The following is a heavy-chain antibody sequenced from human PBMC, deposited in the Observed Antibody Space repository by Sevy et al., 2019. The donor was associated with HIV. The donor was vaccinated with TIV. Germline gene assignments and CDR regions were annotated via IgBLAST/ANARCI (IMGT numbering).Heavy chain of an antibody. CDR1: GFTFSSYS. J-gene: IGHJ6*04. CDR3: ARGQTYYYGSGSYPPPWDV. CDR2: ISSSSSYI. Sequence: GGSLRLSCAASGFTFSSYSMNWVRQAPGKGLEWVSSISSSSSYIYYADSVKGRFTISRDNAKNSLYLQMNSLRAEDTAVYYCARGQTYYYGSGSYPPPWDVWDKGTTVTVSS. D-gene: IGHD3-10*01. V-gene: IGHV3-21*01.